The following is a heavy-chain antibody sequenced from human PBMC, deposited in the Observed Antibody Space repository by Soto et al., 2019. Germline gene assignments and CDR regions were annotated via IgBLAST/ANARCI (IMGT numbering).Heavy chain of an antibody. Sequence: GGSLRLSCAASGFTFSSYAMSWVRQAPGKGLEWVSAISGSGGSTYYADSVKGRFTISRDNSKNTLYLQMNSLRAEDTAVYYCWAARYYYGSGSYYTAGRDYYYYGMAVWGQGTAVTVSS. CDR2: ISGSGGST. CDR1: GFTFSSYA. V-gene: IGHV3-23*01. J-gene: IGHJ6*02. CDR3: WAARYYYGSGSYYTAGRDYYYYGMAV. D-gene: IGHD3-10*01.